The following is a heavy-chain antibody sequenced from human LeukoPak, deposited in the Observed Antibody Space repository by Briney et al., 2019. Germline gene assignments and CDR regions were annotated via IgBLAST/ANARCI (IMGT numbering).Heavy chain of an antibody. CDR1: GYFISSGYY. D-gene: IGHD2-2*01. V-gene: IGHV4-38-2*01. CDR3: ASTALGYCTTSSCPDY. Sequence: TSETLSLTCAVSGYFISSGYYWGWIRQPPGKGLEWIGGVSHSGSTFYTPSLKSRVTISVDPSRNQFSLKLSSLTAADTAVYYCASTALGYCTTSSCPDYWGPGTLVTVSS. CDR2: VSHSGST. J-gene: IGHJ4*02.